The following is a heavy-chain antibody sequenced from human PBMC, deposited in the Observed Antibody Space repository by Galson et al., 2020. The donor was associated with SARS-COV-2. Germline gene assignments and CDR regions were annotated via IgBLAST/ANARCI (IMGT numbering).Heavy chain of an antibody. CDR3: ATDLGGPIPTPTGY. CDR1: GYTLTELS. D-gene: IGHD4-17*01. Sequence: ASVKVSCKVSGYTLTELSMHWVRQAPGKGLEWMGGFDPEDGETIYAQKFQGRVTMTEDTSTDTAYMELSSLRSEDTAVYYGATDLGGPIPTPTGYWGQGTLVTVAS. J-gene: IGHJ4*02. V-gene: IGHV1-24*01. CDR2: FDPEDGET.